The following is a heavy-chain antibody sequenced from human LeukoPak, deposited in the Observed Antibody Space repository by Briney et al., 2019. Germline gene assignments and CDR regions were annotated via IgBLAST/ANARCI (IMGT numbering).Heavy chain of an antibody. V-gene: IGHV3-30-3*01. D-gene: IGHD2-2*01. J-gene: IGHJ3*02. Sequence: GRSLRLSCAASGFTFSSYAMHWVRQTPGKGLKWVAIISYDGSNKYYADSVKGRFTISRDNSRNTLYLQMNGLRAEDTAVYYCARVNGDQLLLRPFDIWGQGTMVTVSS. CDR2: ISYDGSNK. CDR1: GFTFSSYA. CDR3: ARVNGDQLLLRPFDI.